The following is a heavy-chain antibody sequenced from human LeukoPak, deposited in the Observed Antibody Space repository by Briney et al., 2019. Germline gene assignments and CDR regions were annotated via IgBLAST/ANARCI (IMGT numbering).Heavy chain of an antibody. CDR3: ARRVDSGKAFDY. V-gene: IGHV5-51*01. CDR2: IYPGDPDT. Sequence: GESLKISCKGSGYSFTSYWIGWVRQLPGEGLEWMGIIYPGDPDTRYSPSFQGQVTISADRSISTAYLQWSSLKASDTAMYYCARRVDSGKAFDYWGPGTLVTVSS. D-gene: IGHD1-26*01. J-gene: IGHJ4*02. CDR1: GYSFTSYW.